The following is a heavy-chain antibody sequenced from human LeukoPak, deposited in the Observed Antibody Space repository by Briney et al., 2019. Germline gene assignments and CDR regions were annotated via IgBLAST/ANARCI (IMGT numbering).Heavy chain of an antibody. CDR2: IGSSGSTI. V-gene: IGHV3-48*03. D-gene: IGHD6-19*01. Sequence: PGGSLRLSCEASGFTFSTYEMNWVRQTPGKGLEWGSCIGSSGSTIYYADSVKGRFTISRDNGMYSLYLHMNSLRAENTAVYYCARSLLGQWLVRRSFDYWGQGTLVTVSS. CDR3: ARSLLGQWLVRRSFDY. J-gene: IGHJ4*02. CDR1: GFTFSTYE.